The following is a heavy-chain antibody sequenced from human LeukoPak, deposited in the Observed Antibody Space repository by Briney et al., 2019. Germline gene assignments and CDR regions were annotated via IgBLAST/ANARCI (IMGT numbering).Heavy chain of an antibody. CDR3: ARAPHGAYDSSGYHFDY. J-gene: IGHJ4*02. V-gene: IGHV1-69*13. D-gene: IGHD3-22*01. CDR1: GGTFISYA. Sequence: SVKVSCKASGGTFISYAISWVRQAPGQGLEWMGGIIPIFGTANYAQKFQGRVTITADESTSTAYMELSSLRSEDTAVYYCARAPHGAYDSSGYHFDYWGQGTLVTVSS. CDR2: IIPIFGTA.